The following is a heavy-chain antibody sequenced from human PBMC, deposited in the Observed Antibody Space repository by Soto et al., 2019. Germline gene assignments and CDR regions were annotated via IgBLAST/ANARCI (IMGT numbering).Heavy chain of an antibody. D-gene: IGHD4-17*01. V-gene: IGHV4-30-2*01. CDR1: GGSISSGGYS. CDR3: ARSQTTVTSYDY. J-gene: IGHJ4*02. CDR2: IYHSGST. Sequence: SEILSLTCAVSGGSISSGGYSWSWVRQPPGKGLEWIGYIYHSGSTYYNPSLKSRVTISVDRSKNQFSLKLSSVTAADTAVYYCARSQTTVTSYDYWGQGTPVTVSS.